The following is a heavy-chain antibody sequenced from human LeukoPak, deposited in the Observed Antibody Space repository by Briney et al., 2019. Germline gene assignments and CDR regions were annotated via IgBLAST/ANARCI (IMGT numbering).Heavy chain of an antibody. CDR2: IYYSGST. D-gene: IGHD3-22*01. CDR1: GGSISSYY. V-gene: IGHV4-59*01. CDR3: TRGSIAYYYMDV. J-gene: IGHJ6*03. Sequence: SETLSLTCTVSGGSISSYYWSWIRQLPGKGLEWIGYIYYSGSTNYNPSLKSQVTISVDTSKNQFSLKLSSVTAADTAVYYCTRGSIAYYYMDVWGKGTTVTISS.